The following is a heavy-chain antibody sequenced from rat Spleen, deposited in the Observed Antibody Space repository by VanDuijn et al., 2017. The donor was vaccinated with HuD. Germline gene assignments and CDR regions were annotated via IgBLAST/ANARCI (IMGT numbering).Heavy chain of an antibody. CDR1: GFSLTSYG. J-gene: IGHJ2*01. V-gene: IGHV2-4*01. Sequence: QVQLKESGPGLVQPSQTLSLTCTVSGFSLTSYGVSWVRQPPGKGLEWMGVMWSVGSTDYNSALKSRLSISRDTSKNQVFLKMNSLQGEDTTTYYCARDQELYFDYWGQGVMVTVSS. CDR3: ARDQELYFDY. CDR2: MWSVGST.